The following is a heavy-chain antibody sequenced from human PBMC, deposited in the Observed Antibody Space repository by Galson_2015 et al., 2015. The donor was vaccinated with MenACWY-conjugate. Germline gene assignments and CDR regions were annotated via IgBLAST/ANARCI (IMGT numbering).Heavy chain of an antibody. D-gene: IGHD1-14*01. V-gene: IGHV1-18*04. J-gene: IGHJ6*02. CDR2: ISAYNGNT. Sequence: QSGAEVKKPGASVKVSCKASGYTFTSYGISWVRQAPGQGLEWMGWISAYNGNTNYAQKLQGRVTMTTGTSTSTAYMELRSLRSDDTAVYYCARVSPNRTGTGLSMDVWGQGTTVTVSS. CDR3: ARVSPNRTGTGLSMDV. CDR1: GYTFTSYG.